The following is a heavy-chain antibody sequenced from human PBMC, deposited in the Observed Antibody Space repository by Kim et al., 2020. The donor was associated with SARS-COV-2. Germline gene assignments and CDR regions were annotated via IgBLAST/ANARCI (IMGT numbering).Heavy chain of an antibody. D-gene: IGHD3-10*01. CDR3: ARHVSYYGSGSYYDY. Sequence: PSPKSRGTISVDTSKTQFSLKLSSVTAADTAVYYCARHVSYYGSGSYYDYWGQGTLVTVSS. V-gene: IGHV4-59*08. J-gene: IGHJ4*02.